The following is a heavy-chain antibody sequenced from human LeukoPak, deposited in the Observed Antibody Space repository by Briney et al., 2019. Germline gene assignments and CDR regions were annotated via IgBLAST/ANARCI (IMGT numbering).Heavy chain of an antibody. CDR1: GGSISSSNW. J-gene: IGHJ4*02. CDR2: IYHSGST. V-gene: IGHV4-4*02. Sequence: SETLSLTCAVSGGSISSSNWWSWVRRPPGKGLEWIGEIYHSGSTNYNPSLKSRVTISVDKSKNQFSLKLSSVTAADTAVYYCARQVTFGYAFAYYFDYWGQGSLVTVSS. D-gene: IGHD5-18*01. CDR3: ARQVTFGYAFAYYFDY.